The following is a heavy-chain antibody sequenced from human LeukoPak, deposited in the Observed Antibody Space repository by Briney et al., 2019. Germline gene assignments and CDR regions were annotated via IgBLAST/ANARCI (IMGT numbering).Heavy chain of an antibody. CDR3: ARIHSSSSYYYYYMDV. J-gene: IGHJ6*03. D-gene: IGHD6-6*01. Sequence: SETLSLTCTVSGGSISSGSYYWSWIRQPAGKGLEWIGRIYTSGSTNYNPSLKSRVTISVDTSKNQFSLKLSSVTAADTAVYYCARIHSSSSYYYYYMDVWGKGTTVTVSS. V-gene: IGHV4-61*02. CDR2: IYTSGST. CDR1: GGSISSGSYY.